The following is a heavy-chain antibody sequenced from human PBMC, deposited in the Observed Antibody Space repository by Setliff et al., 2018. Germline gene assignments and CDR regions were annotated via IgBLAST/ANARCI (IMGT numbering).Heavy chain of an antibody. CDR1: GYTFTSYG. D-gene: IGHD1-26*01. CDR2: ISAYNGNT. CDR3: ARDEPSNSGSSPLADY. V-gene: IGHV1-18*01. J-gene: IGHJ4*02. Sequence: ASVKVSCKASGYTFTSYGISWVRQAPGQGLEWMGWISAYNGNTNYAQKLQGRVTMTTDTSTSTAYMELRSLRSDDTAVYYCARDEPSNSGSSPLADYWGQGTLVTVSS.